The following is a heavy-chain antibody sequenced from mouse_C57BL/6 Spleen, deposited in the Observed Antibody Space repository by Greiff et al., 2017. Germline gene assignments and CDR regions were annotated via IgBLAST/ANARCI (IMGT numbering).Heavy chain of an antibody. V-gene: IGHV5-4*03. D-gene: IGHD5-2*01. Sequence: EVKLMESGGGLVKPGGSLKLSCAASGFTFSSYAMSWVRQTPEKRLEWVANVSDGGGYTYYPDNVKGRFTISRDNAKNNLYLQMSHLKSEDTAMYYCARVEYVAMDGWGPGATVTVAS. CDR3: ARVEYVAMDG. CDR2: VSDGGGYT. CDR1: GFTFSSYA. J-gene: IGHJ4*01.